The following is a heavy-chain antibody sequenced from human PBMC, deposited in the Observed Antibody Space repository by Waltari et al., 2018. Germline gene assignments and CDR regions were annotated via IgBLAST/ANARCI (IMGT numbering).Heavy chain of an antibody. V-gene: IGHV4-4*02. D-gene: IGHD6-6*01. Sequence: QVHLQESGPGLVKPSETLSLTCTVSGVSISSGNWWIWVRQFPGQGLEWLGDIYYSGSHNYNPSLQSRLTISVDNSKNQFSLRLNSGTVADTAVYYCARGGQIVRPRPLDLWGPGTLVTVSS. CDR2: IYYSGSH. J-gene: IGHJ3*01. CDR1: GVSISSGNW. CDR3: ARGGQIVRPRPLDL.